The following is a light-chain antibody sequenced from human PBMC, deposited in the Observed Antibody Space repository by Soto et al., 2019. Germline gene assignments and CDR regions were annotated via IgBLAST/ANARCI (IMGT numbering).Light chain of an antibody. Sequence: AIRMTQSPSSFSASTGDRVTITCRASQGISSYLAWYQQKPGKAPKLLIYAASTLKSVVPSRFSGRGSGTDFTLTISCLQSEDFATYYCQQYYSYPPTFGQGTKVEIK. J-gene: IGKJ1*01. V-gene: IGKV1-8*01. CDR1: QGISSY. CDR2: AAS. CDR3: QQYYSYPPT.